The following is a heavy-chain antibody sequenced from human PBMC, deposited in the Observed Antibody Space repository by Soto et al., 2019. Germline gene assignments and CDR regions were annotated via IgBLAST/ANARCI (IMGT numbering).Heavy chain of an antibody. Sequence: ASVKVSCKASGYTFTDCYIHWVRQAPGQGLEWMGWINPYSGGTNYAQSFQEWVTMTRDTSISTAYIELSRLRSDATAVYYCARVLTARTPYDAFDIWGQGTMVTVSS. D-gene: IGHD2-21*02. CDR3: ARVLTARTPYDAFDI. CDR2: INPYSGGT. CDR1: GYTFTDCY. J-gene: IGHJ3*02. V-gene: IGHV1-2*04.